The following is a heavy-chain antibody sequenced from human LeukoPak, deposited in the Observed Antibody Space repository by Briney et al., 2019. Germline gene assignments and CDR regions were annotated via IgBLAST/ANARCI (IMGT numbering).Heavy chain of an antibody. D-gene: IGHD2-15*01. CDR2: ISTYNANT. J-gene: IGHJ4*02. V-gene: IGHV1-18*01. CDR3: ARVSRPYPLLGSFDY. CDR1: GYTFTNYN. Sequence: ASVKVSCKASGYTFTNYNIVWVRQAPGQGLEWMGWISTYNANTNHAQKLQGRVTMTTDTSTSTAYMELRSLRSDDTAVYYCARVSRPYPLLGSFDYWGQGTLVTVSS.